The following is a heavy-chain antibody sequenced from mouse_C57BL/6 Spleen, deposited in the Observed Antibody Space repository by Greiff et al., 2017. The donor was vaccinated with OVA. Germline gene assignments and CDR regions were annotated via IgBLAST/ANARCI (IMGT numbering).Heavy chain of an antibody. Sequence: DVKLVESGPELVKPGASVKMSCKASGYTFTDYNMHWVKQSHGKSLEWIGYINPNNGGTSYNQKFKGKATLTVNKSSSTAYMELRSLTSEDSAVYYCARPEFYYGSMDYWGQGTSVTVSS. CDR1: GYTFTDYN. CDR3: ARPEFYYGSMDY. J-gene: IGHJ4*01. D-gene: IGHD1-1*01. V-gene: IGHV1-22*01. CDR2: INPNNGGT.